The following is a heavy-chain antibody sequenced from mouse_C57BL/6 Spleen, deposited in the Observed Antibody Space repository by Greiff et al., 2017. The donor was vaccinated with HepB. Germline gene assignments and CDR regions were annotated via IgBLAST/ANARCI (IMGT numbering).Heavy chain of an antibody. J-gene: IGHJ4*01. Sequence: QVQLQQSGPELVKPGASVKISCKASGYAFSSSWMNWVKQRPGKGLEWIGRIYPGDGDTNYNGKFKGKATLTADKSSSTAYMQLSSLTSEDSAVYFCAREGYGSINYYAMDYWGQGTSVTVSS. CDR3: AREGYGSINYYAMDY. V-gene: IGHV1-82*01. D-gene: IGHD1-1*01. CDR2: IYPGDGDT. CDR1: GYAFSSSW.